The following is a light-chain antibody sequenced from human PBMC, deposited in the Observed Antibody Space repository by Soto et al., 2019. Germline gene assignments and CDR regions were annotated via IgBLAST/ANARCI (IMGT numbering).Light chain of an antibody. Sequence: QSVLTQAPSTSETPGQRVTISCSGSSSNIGSNAVNWYQQLQGTAPKLLIFDNSQRPSGVPDRFSGSKSGTSASLAISGLQFEDEADYYCAAWDDSLNGVVFGGETKLAV. V-gene: IGLV1-44*01. CDR2: DNS. CDR1: SSNIGSNA. CDR3: AAWDDSLNGVV. J-gene: IGLJ2*01.